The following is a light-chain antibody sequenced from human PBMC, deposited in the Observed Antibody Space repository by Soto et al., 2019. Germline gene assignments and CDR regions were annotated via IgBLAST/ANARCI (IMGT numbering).Light chain of an antibody. CDR1: SSDVGGYNY. CDR3: CSYAGSYTWV. Sequence: QSALTQPRSVSGSPGQSVTISCTGTSSDVGGYNYVSWYEQHPVKAPKLMIYDVTKRPSGVPDRFSGSKSGNTVSLTISGLQAEDEADYYCCSYAGSYTWVFGTGTKLTVL. V-gene: IGLV2-11*01. J-gene: IGLJ1*01. CDR2: DVT.